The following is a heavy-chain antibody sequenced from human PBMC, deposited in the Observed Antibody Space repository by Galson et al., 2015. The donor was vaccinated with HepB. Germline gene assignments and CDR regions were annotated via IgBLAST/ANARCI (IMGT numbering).Heavy chain of an antibody. CDR3: ARDRSYYDSSGGGEVDY. Sequence: SLRLSCAASGFTFSSYAMHWVRQAPGKGLEWVAVISYDGSNKYYADSVKGRFTISRDNSKNTLYLQMNSLRAEDTAVYYCARDRSYYDSSGGGEVDYWGQGTLVTVSS. V-gene: IGHV3-30-3*01. CDR1: GFTFSSYA. J-gene: IGHJ4*02. CDR2: ISYDGSNK. D-gene: IGHD3-22*01.